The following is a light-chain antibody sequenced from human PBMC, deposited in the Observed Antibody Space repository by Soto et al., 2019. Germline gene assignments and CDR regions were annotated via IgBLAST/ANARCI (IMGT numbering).Light chain of an antibody. Sequence: EVVMTQSPATLSVSLGKSATLSCRASQSVDGYLAWYQQKPGQAPRLLIYGASTRATGVTARFRGGESGTEFTLTISSLQSEDSAVYYCQQYHKWPPITFVQGTLLEIK. CDR1: QSVDGY. CDR2: GAS. CDR3: QQYHKWPPIT. V-gene: IGKV3-15*01. J-gene: IGKJ5*01.